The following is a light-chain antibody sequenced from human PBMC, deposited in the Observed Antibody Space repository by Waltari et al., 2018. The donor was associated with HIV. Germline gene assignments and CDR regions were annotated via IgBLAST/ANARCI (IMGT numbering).Light chain of an antibody. Sequence: DIQLTQSPSFLSASVGDRVTITCRASQGISSYLAWYQQKPGKAPKLLIYAASTLQSGVPSRFSGSGSGTEFTLTISSLQPEDFATYYCQQVNSYPQTFGGGTKVEIK. CDR1: QGISSY. CDR2: AAS. CDR3: QQVNSYPQT. V-gene: IGKV1-9*01. J-gene: IGKJ4*01.